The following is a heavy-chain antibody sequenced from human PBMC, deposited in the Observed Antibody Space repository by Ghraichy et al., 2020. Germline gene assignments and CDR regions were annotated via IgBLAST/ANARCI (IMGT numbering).Heavy chain of an antibody. Sequence: LSLTCAASGFTFSSYWMSWVRQAPGKGLEWVANIKQDGSEKYYVDSVKGRFTISRDNAKNSLYLQMNSLRAEDTAVYYCAREDSSGRDAFDIWGQGTMVTVSS. J-gene: IGHJ3*02. CDR3: AREDSSGRDAFDI. D-gene: IGHD6-19*01. V-gene: IGHV3-7*03. CDR1: GFTFSSYW. CDR2: IKQDGSEK.